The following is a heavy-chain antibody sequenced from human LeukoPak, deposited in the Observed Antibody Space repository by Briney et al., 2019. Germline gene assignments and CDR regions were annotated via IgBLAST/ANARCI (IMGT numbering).Heavy chain of an antibody. Sequence: ASVKVSCKASGYTFTGYYMHWVRQAPGQGLEWVGRINPNSGGTNYAQKFQGRVTMTRDTSISTAYMELSRLRSDDTAVYYCAAPHNSSSFDYWGQGTLVTVSS. V-gene: IGHV1-2*06. D-gene: IGHD6-6*01. CDR3: AAPHNSSSFDY. CDR1: GYTFTGYY. CDR2: INPNSGGT. J-gene: IGHJ4*02.